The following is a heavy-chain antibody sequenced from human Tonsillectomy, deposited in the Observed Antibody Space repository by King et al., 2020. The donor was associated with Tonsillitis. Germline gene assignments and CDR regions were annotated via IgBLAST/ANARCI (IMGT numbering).Heavy chain of an antibody. Sequence: DVQLVESGGGLVQPGGSLRLSCAASEFTFSHYWMNWVRQAPGKGLEWVAIIKQDGSEIYYMDSVKGRFTISRDNAKNSVYLQMNSLRAEDTAVYYCVSFWGPEMATIVNYWGQGTLVTVSS. V-gene: IGHV3-7*01. CDR2: IKQDGSEI. J-gene: IGHJ4*02. CDR1: EFTFSHYW. CDR3: VSFWGPEMATIVNY. D-gene: IGHD5-24*01.